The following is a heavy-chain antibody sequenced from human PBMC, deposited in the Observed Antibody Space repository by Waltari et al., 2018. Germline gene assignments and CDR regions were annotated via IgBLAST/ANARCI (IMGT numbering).Heavy chain of an antibody. Sequence: EVLLVESGGGLFQPGGSLRLSCAASGFSLNRYSLRWARQAPGKGPEWVAQIIVDTTTNFHAVSVKGRFTISRDKAKKALYLQRNGLRVDETAVYYCVRDSNSVSAKYYYGVDVWGQGTRVTVS. V-gene: IGHV3-48*01. CDR2: IIVDTTTN. CDR1: GFSLNRYS. D-gene: IGHD4-17*01. J-gene: IGHJ6*02. CDR3: VRDSNSVSAKYYYGVDV.